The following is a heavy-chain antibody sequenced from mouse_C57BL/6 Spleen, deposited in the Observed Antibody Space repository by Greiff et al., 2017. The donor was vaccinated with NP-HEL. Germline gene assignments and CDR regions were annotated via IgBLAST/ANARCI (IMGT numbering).Heavy chain of an antibody. Sequence: QVQLKQSGPGLVQPSQCLSITCTVSGFSLTSYGVHWVRQSPGKGLEWLGVICSGGSTDDNAAFISRQSISKDNSKSQVFFTMTSLQADHTPISDCATLGYYGRPLYAMDYWGQGTSVTVSS. J-gene: IGHJ4*01. CDR1: GFSLTSYG. CDR3: ATLGYYGRPLYAMDY. D-gene: IGHD1-1*01. CDR2: ICSGGST. V-gene: IGHV2-2*01.